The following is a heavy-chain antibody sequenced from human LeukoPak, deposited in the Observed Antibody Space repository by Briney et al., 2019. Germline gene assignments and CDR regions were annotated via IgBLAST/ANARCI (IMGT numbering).Heavy chain of an antibody. CDR3: ARGGWVSSGWYQGEDYYYYYMDV. D-gene: IGHD6-19*01. CDR1: GYTFTSYD. CDR2: INPNSGGT. J-gene: IGHJ6*03. V-gene: IGHV1-2*02. Sequence: ASVKVSCKASGYTFTSYDINWVRQATGQGLEWMGWINPNSGGTNYAQKFQGRVTMTRDTSISTAYMELSRLRSDDTAVYYCARGGWVSSGWYQGEDYYYYYMDVWGKGTTVTISS.